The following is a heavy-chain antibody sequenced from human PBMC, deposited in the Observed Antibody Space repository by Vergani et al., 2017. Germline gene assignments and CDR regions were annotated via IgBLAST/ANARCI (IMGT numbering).Heavy chain of an antibody. CDR1: GGTFSSYT. J-gene: IGHJ6*02. D-gene: IGHD2-2*01. V-gene: IGHV1-69*08. Sequence: QVQLVQSGAEVKKPGSSVKVSCKASGGTFSSYTISWVRQAPGQGLEWMGRIIPILGIANYAQKFQGRVTITADKSTSTAYMELSSLRSEDTAVYYCARDRDTDIVVVPAAMLGTSYYYGMDVWGQGTTVTVSS. CDR3: ARDRDTDIVVVPAAMLGTSYYYGMDV. CDR2: IIPILGIA.